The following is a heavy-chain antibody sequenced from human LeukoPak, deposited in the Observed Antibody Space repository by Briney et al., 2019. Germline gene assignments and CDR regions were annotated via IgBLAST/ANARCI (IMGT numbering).Heavy chain of an antibody. J-gene: IGHJ5*02. CDR2: IYYSGST. D-gene: IGHD5-12*01. Sequence: SETLSLTCSVSGDSISTSSYYWGWIRQPPGKGLEWIGTIYYSGSTYYNPSLTSRVTISVDTSKNQFSLKLSSVTAADTAVYYCAREGYGDWFDPWGQGTLVTVSS. CDR1: GDSISTSSYY. V-gene: IGHV4-39*07. CDR3: AREGYGDWFDP.